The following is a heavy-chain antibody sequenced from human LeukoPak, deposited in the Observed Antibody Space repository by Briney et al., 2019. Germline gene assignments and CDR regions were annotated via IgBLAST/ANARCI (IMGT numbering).Heavy chain of an antibody. D-gene: IGHD6-6*01. CDR2: IYYSGRT. J-gene: IGHJ3*02. CDR1: GGSFSGYY. V-gene: IGHV4-59*01. Sequence: SETLSLTCAVYGGSFSGYYWSWIRQPPGKGLEWIGYIYYSGRTNYRPSLKSRVTISVDTSKNQVSLRLRSVTAADTAVYYCARGLRNRSSGTRFDVFDIWGQGTMVTVSS. CDR3: ARGLRNRSSGTRFDVFDI.